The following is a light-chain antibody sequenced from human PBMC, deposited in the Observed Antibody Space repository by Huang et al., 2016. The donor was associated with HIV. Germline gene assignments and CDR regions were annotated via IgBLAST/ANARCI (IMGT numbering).Light chain of an antibody. CDR3: LQDYNYPRT. J-gene: IGKJ1*01. CDR1: QGIRND. CDR2: AAS. V-gene: IGKV1-6*01. Sequence: AIQMTQSPSSLSASVGDTVTITCRASQGIRNDLGWYQQKPGKAPKLLIYAASSLQSGVPERFSGSGSGTDFTLTISSLQPEDFATYYCLQDYNYPRTFGQGTKVEIK.